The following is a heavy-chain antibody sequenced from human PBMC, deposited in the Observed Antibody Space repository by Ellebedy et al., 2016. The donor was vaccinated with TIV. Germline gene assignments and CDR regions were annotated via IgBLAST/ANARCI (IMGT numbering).Heavy chain of an antibody. CDR1: GGSISSSSYY. CDR3: ARHGSLTQLPYPYNWFDP. V-gene: IGHV4-39*01. CDR2: LFYSGST. Sequence: MPSETLSLTCTVSGGSISSSSYYWGWIRQPPGKGLEWIGSLFYSGSTYYNPSLKSRVTISVDTSKNQFSLKLSSVTAADTAVFFCARHGSLTQLPYPYNWFDPWGQGTLVTVSS. D-gene: IGHD3-9*01. J-gene: IGHJ5*02.